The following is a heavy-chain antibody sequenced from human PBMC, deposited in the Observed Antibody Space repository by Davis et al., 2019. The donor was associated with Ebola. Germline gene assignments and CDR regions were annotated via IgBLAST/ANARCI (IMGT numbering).Heavy chain of an antibody. CDR3: AKDDLPHAFDI. CDR1: GFTFSNYW. CDR2: ISSSGSSL. Sequence: GESLKISCAASGFTFSNYWMNWIRQAPGKGLECISYISSSGSSLYYADSVKGRFTISRDNAKNSLYLQMNSLRADDTAVYYCAKDDLPHAFDIWGQGTMVTVSS. V-gene: IGHV3-11*01. D-gene: IGHD2-21*02. J-gene: IGHJ3*02.